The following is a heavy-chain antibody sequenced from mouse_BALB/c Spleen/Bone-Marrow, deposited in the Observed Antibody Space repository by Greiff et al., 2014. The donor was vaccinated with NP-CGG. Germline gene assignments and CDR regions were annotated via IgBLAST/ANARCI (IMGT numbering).Heavy chain of an antibody. CDR3: ARSSYGYDRQAYFFDY. D-gene: IGHD2-2*01. J-gene: IGHJ2*01. CDR1: GFIFSSFG. Sequence: EVQLVESGGGLVQPGGSRKLSCAASGFIFSSFGMHWVRQAPEKGLEWVAYISSGSSTIYYADTVKGRFTISRDNPKNTLFLQMTSLRSEDTAMYYCARSSYGYDRQAYFFDYWGQGTTLTVSS. CDR2: ISSGSSTI. V-gene: IGHV5-17*02.